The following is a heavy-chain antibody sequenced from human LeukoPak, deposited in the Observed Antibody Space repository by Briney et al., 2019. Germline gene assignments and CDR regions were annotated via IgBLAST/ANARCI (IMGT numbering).Heavy chain of an antibody. CDR3: ARLIAAAETGWFDP. D-gene: IGHD6-13*01. CDR2: IYYSGST. CDR1: GGSISSYF. V-gene: IGHV4-59*06. J-gene: IGHJ5*02. Sequence: PSETLSLTCTVSGGSISSYFWSWIRQPPGKGLEWIGYIYYSGSTYYNPSLKSRVTISVDTSKNQFSLKLSSVTAADTAVYYCARLIAAAETGWFDPWGQGTLVTVSS.